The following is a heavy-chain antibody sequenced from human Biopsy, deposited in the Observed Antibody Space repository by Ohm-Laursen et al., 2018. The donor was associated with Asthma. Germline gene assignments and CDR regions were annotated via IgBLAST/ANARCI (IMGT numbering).Heavy chain of an antibody. CDR3: ARATSTWSQSVPHSFDP. Sequence: SQTLSLTCTVSPGSISDYYWNWIRQFPGKGLEGIGYVYSTGSTRYNPSLKSRVTISVDTSINQVSLRLSSVTAADTAMYYCARATSTWSQSVPHSFDPCAQGALVPVSS. D-gene: IGHD6-13*01. J-gene: IGHJ5*02. CDR1: PGSISDYY. CDR2: VYSTGST. V-gene: IGHV4-59*01.